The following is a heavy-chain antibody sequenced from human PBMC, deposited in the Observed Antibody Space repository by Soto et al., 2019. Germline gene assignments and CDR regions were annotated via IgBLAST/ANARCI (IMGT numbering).Heavy chain of an antibody. J-gene: IGHJ4*02. CDR2: TYYRSKWYN. D-gene: IGHD3-22*01. V-gene: IGHV6-1*01. CDR1: GDSVSSNSAA. CDR3: ARDGYYYDSSGYYYYLDY. Sequence: KQSQTLSLTCAISGDSVSSNSAAWNWIRQSPSRGLEWLGRTYYRSKWYNDYAVSVKSRITINPDTSKNQFSLQLNSVTPEDTAVYYCARDGYYYDSSGYYYYLDYWGQGTLVTVSS.